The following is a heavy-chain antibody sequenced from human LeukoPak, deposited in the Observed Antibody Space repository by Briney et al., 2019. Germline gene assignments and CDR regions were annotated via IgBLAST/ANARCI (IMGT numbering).Heavy chain of an antibody. CDR3: AKAGEYCSGGSCHNTYYYYGMDV. D-gene: IGHD2-15*01. J-gene: IGHJ6*01. CDR2: ISYDENNK. Sequence: SGGSLRPSRSSSGFTHRNHGMHLVREAPGKRVETGAVISYDENNKYYAGSVKGQLTIYRDNSKNTLYLQMNSLRAEDTAVYYCAKAGEYCSGGSCHNTYYYYGMDVWGQGLTVTVSS. CDR1: GFTHRNHG. V-gene: IGHV3-30*18.